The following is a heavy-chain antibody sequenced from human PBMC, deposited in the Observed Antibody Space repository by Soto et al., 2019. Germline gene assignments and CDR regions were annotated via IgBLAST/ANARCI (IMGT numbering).Heavy chain of an antibody. CDR1: GFTFSDYY. V-gene: IGHV3-11*01. J-gene: IGHJ6*02. D-gene: IGHD3-10*01. CDR2: ISSSGSTI. Sequence: GGSLRLSCASSGFTFSDYYMSWIRQAPGKGLEWVSYISSSGSTIYYADSVKGRFTISRDNAKNSLYLQMNSLRAEDTAVYYCAREGTPSLDYYYGMDVWGQGTTVTVSS. CDR3: AREGTPSLDYYYGMDV.